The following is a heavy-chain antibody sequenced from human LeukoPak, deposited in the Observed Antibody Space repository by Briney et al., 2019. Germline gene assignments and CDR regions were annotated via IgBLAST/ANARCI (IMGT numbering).Heavy chain of an antibody. J-gene: IGHJ3*02. CDR2: ISSSGGST. Sequence: PGGSLRLSCAASGFTYSSYAMTWVRQAPGKGLEWVSLISSSGGSTYYADSVKGRFTISRDNSKNTLYLQMNSLRAEDTAVYYCAKDLLRVVAATRGDAFDIWGQGTMVTVSS. CDR3: AKDLLRVVAATRGDAFDI. V-gene: IGHV3-23*01. D-gene: IGHD2-15*01. CDR1: GFTYSSYA.